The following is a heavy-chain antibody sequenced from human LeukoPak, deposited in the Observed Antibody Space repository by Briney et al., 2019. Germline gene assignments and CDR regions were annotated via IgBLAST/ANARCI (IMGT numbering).Heavy chain of an antibody. V-gene: IGHV3-7*03. J-gene: IGHJ6*02. CDR2: INPSGSGK. CDR1: GFTFSTFW. CDR3: ARGGGLDV. D-gene: IGHD3-16*01. Sequence: GGSLRLPCAAPGFTFSTFWMNWARQAPGKGLEWVASINPSGSGKYYVNSVKGRFTISRDNAKNSLYLQMSNLRAEDTAVYFCARGGGLDVWGQGATVTVSS.